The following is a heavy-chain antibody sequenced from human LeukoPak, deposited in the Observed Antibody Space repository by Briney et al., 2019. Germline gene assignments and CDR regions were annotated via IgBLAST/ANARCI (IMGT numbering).Heavy chain of an antibody. D-gene: IGHD2-15*01. CDR1: GFTFSSYW. J-gene: IGHJ4*02. CDR2: ISGSGGRT. Sequence: GGSLRLSCAASGFTFSSYWMSWVRQAPGKGLEWISGISGSGGRTDYADSVKGRFTISRDNSKNTLYLQMSSLRADDTALYYCAKSPPRCSGGSCYGYWGQGTLVTVSS. CDR3: AKSPPRCSGGSCYGY. V-gene: IGHV3-23*01.